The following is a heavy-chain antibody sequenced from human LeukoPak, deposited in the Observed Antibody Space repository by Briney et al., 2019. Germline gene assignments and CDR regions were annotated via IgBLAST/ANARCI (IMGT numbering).Heavy chain of an antibody. D-gene: IGHD4-11*01. J-gene: IGHJ4*02. V-gene: IGHV3-23*01. Sequence: GGSLRLSCAASGFTFSNYAMSWVRQAPGKGLEWVSGISSSGGSTYSAGSVKGRFTISRDNAKSTLYVQMNSLRAEDTAVYYCAKDHYSNYGYIDYWGQGTLVTVSS. CDR1: GFTFSNYA. CDR2: ISSSGGST. CDR3: AKDHYSNYGYIDY.